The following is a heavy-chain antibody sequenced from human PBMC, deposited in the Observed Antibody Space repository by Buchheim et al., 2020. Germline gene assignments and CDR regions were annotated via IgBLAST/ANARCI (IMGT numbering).Heavy chain of an antibody. J-gene: IGHJ6*02. CDR3: ARNHGDGFFYYGMDV. V-gene: IGHV3-30-3*01. Sequence: QVQLVESGGGVVQPGRSLRLSCAASGFTFSSYAMHWVRQAPGKGLEWVAVISYDGSNKYYADSVKGRLTISRDNSKNTLYLQMNSLRAEDTAVYYCARNHGDGFFYYGMDVWGQGTT. CDR1: GFTFSSYA. CDR2: ISYDGSNK. D-gene: IGHD4-17*01.